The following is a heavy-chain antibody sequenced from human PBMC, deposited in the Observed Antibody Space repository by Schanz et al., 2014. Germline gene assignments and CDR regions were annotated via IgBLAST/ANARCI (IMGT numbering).Heavy chain of an antibody. Sequence: QVQLVESGGGVVQPGGSLRLSCAASGFIFSNYGMHWVRQAPGKGLEWVAVIWSDGSGKYYADSVKGRFTMSRDNSKNTLYLQMNSLRAEDTAVYYCARDSRPNYDFLTAYYSIDYWGQGTLXTVSS. CDR2: IWSDGSGK. V-gene: IGHV3-33*01. CDR3: ARDSRPNYDFLTAYYSIDY. CDR1: GFIFSNYG. J-gene: IGHJ4*02. D-gene: IGHD3-9*01.